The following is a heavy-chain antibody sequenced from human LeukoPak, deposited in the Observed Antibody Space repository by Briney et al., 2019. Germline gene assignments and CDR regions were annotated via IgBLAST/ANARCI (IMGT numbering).Heavy chain of an antibody. D-gene: IGHD4-17*01. CDR3: ARHPSYYGDFFY. CDR1: GGSISSSNYY. V-gene: IGHV4-39*01. CDR2: IYYSGST. J-gene: IGHJ4*02. Sequence: PSETLSLTCTVSGGSISSSNYYWGWIRQPPGKGLEWIGSIYYSGSTYYNPSLKSRVTISVDTSKNQFSLKLSSVTAADTAVYYRARHPSYYGDFFYWGQGTLVTVSP.